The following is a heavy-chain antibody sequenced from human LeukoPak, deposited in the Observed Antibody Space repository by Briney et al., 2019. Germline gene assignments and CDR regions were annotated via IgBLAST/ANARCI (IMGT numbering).Heavy chain of an antibody. V-gene: IGHV3-21*01. Sequence: PGGSLRLSCVASGFTFSSYSMNWVRQAPGKGLEWVSSISSSSSYIYYADSVKGRFTISRDNAKNSLCLQMNSLRAEDTAVYYCASTYQPLPTYYYYYYYMDVWGKGTTVTVSS. J-gene: IGHJ6*03. CDR2: ISSSSSYI. CDR1: GFTFSSYS. CDR3: ASTYQPLPTYYYYYYYMDV. D-gene: IGHD2-2*01.